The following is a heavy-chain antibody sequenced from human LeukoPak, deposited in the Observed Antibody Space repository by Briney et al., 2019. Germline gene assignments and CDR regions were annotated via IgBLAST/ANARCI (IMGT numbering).Heavy chain of an antibody. V-gene: IGHV1-18*01. D-gene: IGHD5-12*01. CDR3: ARSDLATITAGPFEY. CDR2: IRGPQGNT. Sequence: GPVTVSFTSTGYTFTNYGITWVREAPGQGQEGVGWIRGPQGNTKYAQQFQGRVTMTIDTPTSTAYMDLRSMRSDDTAIYFCARSDLATITAGPFEYWGQGTLVAVSS. J-gene: IGHJ4*02. CDR1: GYTFTNYG.